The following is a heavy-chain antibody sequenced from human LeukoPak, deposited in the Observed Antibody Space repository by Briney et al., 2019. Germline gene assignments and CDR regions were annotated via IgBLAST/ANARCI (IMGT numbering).Heavy chain of an antibody. CDR2: IYPGDSDT. CDR1: GYSFTSYW. Sequence: GESLKISGKGSGYSFTSYWIGGVRQMPGKGLEWMGIIYPGDSDTRYSPSFQGQVTISADKSISTAYLQWSSLKASDTAMYYCARLYALGYCSSTSCYASVYWFDPWGQGTLVTVSS. J-gene: IGHJ5*02. D-gene: IGHD2-2*01. CDR3: ARLYALGYCSSTSCYASVYWFDP. V-gene: IGHV5-51*01.